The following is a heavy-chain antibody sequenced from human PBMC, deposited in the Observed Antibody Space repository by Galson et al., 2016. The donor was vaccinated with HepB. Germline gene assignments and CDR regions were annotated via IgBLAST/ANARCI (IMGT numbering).Heavy chain of an antibody. CDR3: ARGNGRPGERGDY. Sequence: SLRLTCAASGFTFNSNWMHWVRQAPGKGLVWVSRINHGGTNTDYADSVKGRFAISRDSAKNTLYLQMTNLRAEDTAVYYCARGNGRPGERGDYWGQGTLVTVSS. CDR2: INHGGTNT. D-gene: IGHD1-1*01. J-gene: IGHJ4*02. V-gene: IGHV3-74*01. CDR1: GFTFNSNW.